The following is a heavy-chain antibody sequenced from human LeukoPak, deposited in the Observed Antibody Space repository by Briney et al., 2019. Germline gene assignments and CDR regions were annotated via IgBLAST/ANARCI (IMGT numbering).Heavy chain of an antibody. D-gene: IGHD3-10*01. CDR2: ISSNGGST. Sequence: GGSLRLSCSASGFTFSSYAMHWVRQASGKGLEYVSAISSNGGSTYYADSVKGRFTISRDNSKNTLYLQMSSLRAEDTAVYYCVKDPHYYGSGSYPTLGYWGQGALVTVSS. J-gene: IGHJ4*02. CDR1: GFTFSSYA. CDR3: VKDPHYYGSGSYPTLGY. V-gene: IGHV3-64D*06.